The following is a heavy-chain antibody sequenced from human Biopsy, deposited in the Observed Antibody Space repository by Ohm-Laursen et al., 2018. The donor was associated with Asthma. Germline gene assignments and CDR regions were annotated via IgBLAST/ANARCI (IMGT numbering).Heavy chain of an antibody. CDR1: YGSITSGGYY. J-gene: IGHJ6*02. D-gene: IGHD3-9*01. Sequence: SETLSLTCTVSYGSITSGGYYWTWIRQHPGKGLEWIGFIYYSGSTYYNPSLKSRVSISIDTSKNQFSLKLSSVTAADTAVYYCARMNTLIQAANYFSYAMDVWGQGTTVTVSS. CDR2: IYYSGST. V-gene: IGHV4-31*03. CDR3: ARMNTLIQAANYFSYAMDV.